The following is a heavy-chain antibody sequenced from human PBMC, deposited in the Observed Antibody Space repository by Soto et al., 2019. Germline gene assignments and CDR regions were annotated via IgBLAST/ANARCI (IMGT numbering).Heavy chain of an antibody. J-gene: IGHJ6*02. CDR2: IIPIFGTA. V-gene: IGHV1-69*01. CDR3: AGGLVVPAAMGGEEYYYGMDV. CDR1: GGTFSSYA. D-gene: IGHD2-2*01. Sequence: QVQLVQSGAEVKKPGSSVKVSCKASGGTFSSYAISWVRQAPGQGLEWMGGIIPIFGTANYAQKFQGRVKITADESTSTAYMELSSLRAEDTAVYYCAGGLVVPAAMGGEEYYYGMDVWGQGTTVTVSS.